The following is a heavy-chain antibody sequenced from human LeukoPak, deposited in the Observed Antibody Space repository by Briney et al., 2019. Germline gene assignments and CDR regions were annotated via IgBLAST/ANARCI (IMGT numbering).Heavy chain of an antibody. Sequence: PGGSLRLSCAASGFTFSSYSMNWVRQAPGKGLEWVSSISSSSSYIYYADSVKGRFTISRDNAKNSLYLQMNSLRAEDTAVYYCARDYDSSGYSVPNYFDYWGQGTLVTVSS. CDR1: GFTFSSYS. CDR2: ISSSSSYI. D-gene: IGHD3-22*01. J-gene: IGHJ4*02. CDR3: ARDYDSSGYSVPNYFDY. V-gene: IGHV3-21*01.